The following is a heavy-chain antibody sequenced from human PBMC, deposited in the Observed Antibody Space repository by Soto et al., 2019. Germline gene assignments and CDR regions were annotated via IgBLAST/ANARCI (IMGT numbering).Heavy chain of an antibody. V-gene: IGHV3-23*01. CDR2: ISGSGGST. Sequence: GCLRLTGSASGFTFSSYAMSWVRQAAGKGLEWVSAISGSGGSTYYADSVKGRFTISRDNSKNTLYLQMNSLRAEDTAVYYCAADNYYDSSGYYRGFDYWGQGTPVTVSS. CDR3: AADNYYDSSGYYRGFDY. J-gene: IGHJ4*02. CDR1: GFTFSSYA. D-gene: IGHD3-22*01.